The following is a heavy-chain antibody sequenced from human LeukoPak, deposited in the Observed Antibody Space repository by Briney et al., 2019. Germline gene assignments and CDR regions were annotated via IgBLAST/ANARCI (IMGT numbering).Heavy chain of an antibody. CDR3: ARSRWEYDILTDYYPTYFDY. CDR2: IYFSGST. J-gene: IGHJ4*02. CDR1: GGSISTNSYL. Sequence: PSETLSLTCTVSGGSISTNSYLWGWIRQPPGKGLEWIGDIYFSGSTYYNPSLKSRVTISVDTSKNQFSLELSSVTAADTAVYYCARSRWEYDILTDYYPTYFDYWGQGTLVTVSS. V-gene: IGHV4-39*01. D-gene: IGHD3-9*01.